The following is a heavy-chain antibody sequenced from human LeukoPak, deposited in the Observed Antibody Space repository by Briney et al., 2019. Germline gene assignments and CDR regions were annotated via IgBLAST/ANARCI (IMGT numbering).Heavy chain of an antibody. CDR2: ISGSGGST. Sequence: GGSLRLSCAASGFTFSSYAMSWVRQAPGKGLEWVSAISGSGGSTYYADSVKGRFTISRDNSKNTLYLQMNSLRAEDTAVYYCASGQWFGEAAGYWGQGTLVTVSS. CDR1: GFTFSSYA. V-gene: IGHV3-23*01. J-gene: IGHJ4*02. D-gene: IGHD3-10*01. CDR3: ASGQWFGEAAGY.